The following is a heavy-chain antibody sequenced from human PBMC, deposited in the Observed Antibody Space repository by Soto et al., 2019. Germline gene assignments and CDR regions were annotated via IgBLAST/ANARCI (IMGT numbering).Heavy chain of an antibody. D-gene: IGHD2-2*01. J-gene: IGHJ6*02. CDR3: AKAVFGGRLVPAANYYYYGMDV. V-gene: IGHV3-30*18. CDR1: GFTFSSYG. Sequence: PGGSLRLSCAASGFTFSSYGMHWVRQAPGKGLEWVAVISYDGSNKYYADSVKGRFTISRDNSKNTLYLQMNSLRAEDTAVYYCAKAVFGGRLVPAANYYYYGMDVWGQGTTVTVSS. CDR2: ISYDGSNK.